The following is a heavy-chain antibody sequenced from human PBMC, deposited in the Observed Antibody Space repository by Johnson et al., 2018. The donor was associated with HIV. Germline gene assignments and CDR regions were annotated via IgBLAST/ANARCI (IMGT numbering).Heavy chain of an antibody. V-gene: IGHV3-15*01. Sequence: VKLVESGGGLVQPGGSLRLSCAASGFTFSNVWMSWVRQAPGKGLEWVGRIKRKIEAEATDYAAPVKGRFTISRDDSKNTLFLQMSSLKTDDTAVYYCTTAIVIDAFDIWGQGTMVTVSS. D-gene: IGHD3-16*02. J-gene: IGHJ3*02. CDR3: TTAIVIDAFDI. CDR2: IKRKIEAEAT. CDR1: GFTFSNVW.